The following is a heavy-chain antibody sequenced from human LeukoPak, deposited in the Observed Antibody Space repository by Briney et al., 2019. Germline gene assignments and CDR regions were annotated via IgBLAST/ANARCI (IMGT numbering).Heavy chain of an antibody. CDR3: ARERGTNYYDSSAIYMDV. J-gene: IGHJ6*03. CDR2: ISAYNGNT. D-gene: IGHD3-22*01. V-gene: IGHV1-18*01. Sequence: ASVKVSCKASGYTFTSYGISWVRQAPGQGLEWMGWISAYNGNTNYAQKLQGRVTMTTDTSTSTAYMELRSLRSDDTAVDYCARERGTNYYDSSAIYMDVWGKGTTVTVSS. CDR1: GYTFTSYG.